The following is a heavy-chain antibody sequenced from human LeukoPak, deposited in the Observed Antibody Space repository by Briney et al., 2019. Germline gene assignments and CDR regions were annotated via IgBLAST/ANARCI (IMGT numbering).Heavy chain of an antibody. CDR3: ARDSSYYAFDY. J-gene: IGHJ4*02. CDR2: ISSSSSYI. V-gene: IGHV3-21*01. D-gene: IGHD3-10*01. Sequence: SGGSLRLSCAASGFTFSSYAMSWVRQAPGKGLEWVSSISSSSSYIYYADSVKGRFTISRDNAKNSLYLQMNSLRAEDTAVYYCARDSSYYAFDYWGQGTLVTVSS. CDR1: GFTFSSYA.